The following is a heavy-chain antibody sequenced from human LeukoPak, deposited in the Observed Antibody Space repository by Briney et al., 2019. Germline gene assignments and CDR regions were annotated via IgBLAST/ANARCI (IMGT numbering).Heavy chain of an antibody. J-gene: IGHJ4*02. CDR3: ARSPTPRYSSSWFYY. V-gene: IGHV4-59*01. CDR2: IYYSGST. Sequence: SETLSLTCTVSGGSISSYYWSWIRQPPGEGLEWIGYIYYSGSTNYNPSLKSRVTISVDTSKNQFSLKLSSVTAADTAVYYCARSPTPRYSSSWFYYWGQGALVTVSS. CDR1: GGSISSYY. D-gene: IGHD6-13*01.